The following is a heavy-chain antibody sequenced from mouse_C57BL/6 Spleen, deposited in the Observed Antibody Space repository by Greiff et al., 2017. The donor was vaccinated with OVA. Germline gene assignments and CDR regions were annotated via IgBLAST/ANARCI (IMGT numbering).Heavy chain of an antibody. V-gene: IGHV1-26*01. CDR1: GYTFTDYY. Sequence: VQLQQSGPELVKPGASVKISCKASGYTFTDYYMNWVKQSHGKSLEWIGDINPNNGGTSYNQKFKGKATLTVDKSSSTAYMERRSLTSEDSAVYYCARRSYGNYGYYAMDYWGQGTSVTVSS. CDR3: ARRSYGNYGYYAMDY. D-gene: IGHD2-1*01. J-gene: IGHJ4*01. CDR2: INPNNGGT.